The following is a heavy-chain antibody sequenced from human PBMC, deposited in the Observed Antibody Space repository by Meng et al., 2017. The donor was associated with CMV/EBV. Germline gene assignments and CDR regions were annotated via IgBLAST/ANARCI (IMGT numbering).Heavy chain of an antibody. Sequence: SETLSLTCTVSGGSISIYYWSWIRQPPGKGLEWIGYIYYSGSTNYNPSLKSRVTISVDTSKNQFSLKLSSVTAADTAVYYCARVYGDYADNYYYYGMDVWGQGTTVTVSS. CDR1: GGSISIYY. D-gene: IGHD4-17*01. J-gene: IGHJ6*02. V-gene: IGHV4-59*01. CDR2: IYYSGST. CDR3: ARVYGDYADNYYYYGMDV.